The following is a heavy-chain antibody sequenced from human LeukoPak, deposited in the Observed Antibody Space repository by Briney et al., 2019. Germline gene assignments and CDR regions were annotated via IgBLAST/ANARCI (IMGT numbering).Heavy chain of an antibody. CDR1: GFTVSSNY. J-gene: IGHJ6*02. CDR2: IYSGGST. Sequence: GGSLRLSCAASGFTVSSNYMSWVRQAPGKGLEWVSVIYSGGSTYYADSVKGRFTIPRDNSKNTLYLQMNSLRAEDTAVYYCARDLLRSYGMDVWGQGTTVTVSS. CDR3: ARDLLRSYGMDV. V-gene: IGHV3-53*01.